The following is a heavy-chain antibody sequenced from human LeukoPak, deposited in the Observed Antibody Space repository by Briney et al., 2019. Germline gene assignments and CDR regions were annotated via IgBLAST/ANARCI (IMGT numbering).Heavy chain of an antibody. Sequence: PSETLSLTCTLYGGSFNDYYWSWVRQPPGKGLEWIGEINDSGSTSYNPSLKSRVTMSVDTSKNQFSLKLSSVTAADTALYYCASLHQIRGLTVFDYWGQGSLVTVSS. CDR3: ASLHQIRGLTVFDY. D-gene: IGHD3-10*01. V-gene: IGHV4-34*01. CDR2: INDSGST. CDR1: GGSFNDYY. J-gene: IGHJ4*02.